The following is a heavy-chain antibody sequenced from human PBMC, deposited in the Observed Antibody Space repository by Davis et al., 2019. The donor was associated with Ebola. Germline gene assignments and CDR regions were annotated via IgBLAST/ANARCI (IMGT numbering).Heavy chain of an antibody. V-gene: IGHV3-9*01. CDR1: GFTFDDYA. D-gene: IGHD3-3*01. CDR3: ARDRPQYDFWSGYVDY. Sequence: SLKISCAASGFTFDDYAMHWVRQAPGKGLEWVSGISWNSGSIGYVDSVKGRFTISRDNAKNSLYLQMNSLRAEDTAVYYCARDRPQYDFWSGYVDYWGQGTLVTVSS. J-gene: IGHJ4*02. CDR2: ISWNSGSI.